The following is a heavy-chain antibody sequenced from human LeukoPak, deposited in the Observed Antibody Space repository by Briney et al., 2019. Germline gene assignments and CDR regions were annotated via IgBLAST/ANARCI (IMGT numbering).Heavy chain of an antibody. D-gene: IGHD3-22*01. CDR3: ARDPARYYYDSSGYSDY. CDR2: ISAYNGDT. Sequence: ASVKVSCKASGYTFTIYGICWVRQAPAQGLEWMGLISAYNGDTNYAQKLHGRVTMTTDTSTSTAYMELRSLRSDDTAVYYCARDPARYYYDSSGYSDYWGQGTLVTVSS. J-gene: IGHJ4*02. CDR1: GYTFTIYG. V-gene: IGHV1-18*01.